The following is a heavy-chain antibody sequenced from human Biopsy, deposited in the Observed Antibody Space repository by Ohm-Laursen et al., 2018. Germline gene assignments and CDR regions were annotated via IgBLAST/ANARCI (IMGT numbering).Heavy chain of an antibody. CDR1: GFTFSGYA. V-gene: IGHV3-23*01. CDR3: AKGRSGGTGHGNWFDP. CDR2: VTGSGRST. Sequence: SLRLSCAASGFTFSGYAMSWVRQGPEKGLEWVSVVTGSGRSTYYTDSVKGRFSIPRNNSKNTLYLQMKSLRVEDTAVYYCAKGRSGGTGHGNWFDPWGQGTLVIVSS. D-gene: IGHD3-10*01. J-gene: IGHJ5*02.